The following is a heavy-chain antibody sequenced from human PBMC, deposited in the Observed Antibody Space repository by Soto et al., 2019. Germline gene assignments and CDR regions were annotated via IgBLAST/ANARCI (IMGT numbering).Heavy chain of an antibody. V-gene: IGHV1-69*13. CDR1: GGTFSSYA. CDR3: ARALDYYGSGSYARFDP. Sequence: AVKVSCKASGGTFSSYAISWVRQAPGQGLEWMGGIIPIFGTANYAQKFQGRVTITADESTSTAYMELSSLRSEDTAVYYCARALDYYGSGSYARFDPWGQGTLVTVSS. D-gene: IGHD3-10*01. J-gene: IGHJ5*02. CDR2: IIPIFGTA.